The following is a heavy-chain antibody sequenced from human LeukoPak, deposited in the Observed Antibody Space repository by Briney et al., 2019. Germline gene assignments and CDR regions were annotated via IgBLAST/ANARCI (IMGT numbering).Heavy chain of an antibody. CDR2: INPSGGST. CDR1: GYTFTNYG. Sequence: ASVKVSCKASGYTFTNYGISWVRQAPGQGLEWMGIINPSGGSTSYAQKFQGRVTMTRDTSTSTVYTELSSLRSEDTAVYYCAREGNSGYDYIRFDYWGQGTLVTVSS. D-gene: IGHD5-12*01. J-gene: IGHJ4*02. V-gene: IGHV1-46*01. CDR3: AREGNSGYDYIRFDY.